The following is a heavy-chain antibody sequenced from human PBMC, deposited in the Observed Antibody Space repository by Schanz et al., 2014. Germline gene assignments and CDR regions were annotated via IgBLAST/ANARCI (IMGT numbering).Heavy chain of an antibody. V-gene: IGHV1-69*02. CDR1: GDTFSKYN. Sequence: QVQLVQSGPEVKKPGSSVKVSCQAFGDTFSKYNIMWVRQVPGQGLEWLGRIMPLRGIGNNAWKFQDRLTITADKTMNITYTELSSLGTEDTAVYYCTRLRRADPNGFDVWGQGTTVTVSS. D-gene: IGHD6-19*01. J-gene: IGHJ6*02. CDR2: IMPLRGIG. CDR3: TRLRRADPNGFDV.